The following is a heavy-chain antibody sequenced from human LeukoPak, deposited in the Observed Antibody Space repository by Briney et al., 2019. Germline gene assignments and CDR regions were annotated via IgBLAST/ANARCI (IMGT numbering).Heavy chain of an antibody. V-gene: IGHV3-23*01. CDR3: AKEAARAWDYYFWSGYYTGFDY. CDR2: ISGSGGST. J-gene: IGHJ4*02. Sequence: HTGGSLRLSCAASGFTFSSYAMSWVRQAPGKGLEWVSAISGSGGSTYYADSVKGRFTISRDNSKNTLYLQMNSLRAEDTAVYYCAKEAARAWDYYFWSGYYTGFDYWGQGTLVTVSS. D-gene: IGHD3-3*01. CDR1: GFTFSSYA.